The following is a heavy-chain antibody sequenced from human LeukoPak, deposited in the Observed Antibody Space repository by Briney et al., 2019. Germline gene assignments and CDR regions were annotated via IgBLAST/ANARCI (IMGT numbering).Heavy chain of an antibody. D-gene: IGHD6-13*01. J-gene: IGHJ6*03. V-gene: IGHV1-2*02. CDR1: GYTFTSNY. Sequence: ASVKVSCKAFGYTFTSNYMHWVRQAPGQGLEWMGWINPNSGGTNYAQKFQGRVTMTRDTSISTAYMELSRLRSDDTAVYYCARGGRYSSSWYERYYYYYYMDVWGKGTTVTVSS. CDR2: INPNSGGT. CDR3: ARGGRYSSSWYERYYYYYYMDV.